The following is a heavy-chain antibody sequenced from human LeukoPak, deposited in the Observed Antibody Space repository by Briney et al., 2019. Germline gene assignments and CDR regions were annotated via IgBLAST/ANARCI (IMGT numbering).Heavy chain of an antibody. V-gene: IGHV3-21*01. CDR1: GFTFSTYS. D-gene: IGHD6-25*01. J-gene: IGHJ6*02. Sequence: GGSLRLSCAASGFTFSTYSMNWVRQAPGKGLEWVSSVSTTGSYIYYADSVKGRFTISRDNAKNSLYLQMNSLRVEDTAVYYYARDHLAAAAKFIYYGMDVWGQGTTVTVSS. CDR2: VSTTGSYI. CDR3: ARDHLAAAAKFIYYGMDV.